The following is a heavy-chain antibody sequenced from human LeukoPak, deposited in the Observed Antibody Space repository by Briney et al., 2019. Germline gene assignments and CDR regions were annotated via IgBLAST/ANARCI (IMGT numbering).Heavy chain of an antibody. CDR1: GFTFSSYG. CDR2: IRYDGSKK. Sequence: PGGSLRLSCAASGFTFSSYGIHWARQAPGKGLEWVAFIRYDGSKKYYADSVKGRFTISRDNSKNTLYLQMNSLRAEDTAVYYCATDRPHRGRSVLRSFDWYLGVFDSWGQGTVVSVSS. V-gene: IGHV3-30*02. CDR3: ATDRPHRGRSVLRSFDWYLGVFDS. J-gene: IGHJ4*02. D-gene: IGHD3-9*01.